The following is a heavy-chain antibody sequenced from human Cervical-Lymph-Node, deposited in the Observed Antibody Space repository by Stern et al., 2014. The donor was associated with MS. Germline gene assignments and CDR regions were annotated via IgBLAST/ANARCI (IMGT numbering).Heavy chain of an antibody. CDR3: AKGDSSSPLEY. J-gene: IGHJ4*02. Sequence: VQLVESVGGVVQPGRSLRLSCAASGFTFSSYGIHWVRQTPGKGLEWVAVIWYDGSNKYYADSVKGRFTISRDNSENTAYLQMNSPRAEDTAVYYCAKGDSSSPLEYWGQGPLVTVSS. D-gene: IGHD6-6*01. CDR1: GFTFSSYG. CDR2: IWYDGSNK. V-gene: IGHV3-33*06.